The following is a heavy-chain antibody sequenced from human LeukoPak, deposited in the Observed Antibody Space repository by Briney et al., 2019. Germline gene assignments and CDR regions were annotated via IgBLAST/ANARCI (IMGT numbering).Heavy chain of an antibody. CDR1: GGSINNYY. V-gene: IGHV4-59*01. CDR2: IYYSGGT. CDR3: ARDYSPTYYYDSSGYSGFDP. J-gene: IGHJ5*02. Sequence: PSETLSLTCTVSGGSINNYYWSWIRRPPGKGLEWIGYIYYSGGTNSNPSLKSRVTISVDTSKNQFSLKLSSVTAADTAVYYCARDYSPTYYYDSSGYSGFDPWGQGTLVTVSS. D-gene: IGHD3-22*01.